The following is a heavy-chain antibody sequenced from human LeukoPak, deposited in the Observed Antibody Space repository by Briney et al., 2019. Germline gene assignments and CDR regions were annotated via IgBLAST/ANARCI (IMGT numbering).Heavy chain of an antibody. CDR2: IRYEGSDK. Sequence: AGGSLRLSWAASGFTFFNYGIHWVRQARGKGREWGAFIRYEGSDKYYADSVKGRFTISRDSSKNMVHLQMDRLRDEDTAVYYCAKSPYRGGSSWTEFDYWGQGTLVTVSS. J-gene: IGHJ4*02. D-gene: IGHD6-13*01. CDR3: AKSPYRGGSSWTEFDY. CDR1: GFTFFNYG. V-gene: IGHV3-30*02.